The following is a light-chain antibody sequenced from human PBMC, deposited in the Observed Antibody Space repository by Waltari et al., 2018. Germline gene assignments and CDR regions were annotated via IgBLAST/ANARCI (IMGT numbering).Light chain of an antibody. CDR1: NIGGKS. V-gene: IGLV3-21*02. J-gene: IGLJ1*01. CDR3: QIWHSPTEQGV. CDR2: DDS. Sequence: SYVLTQPPSVSVAPGQTASITCGGNNIGGKSVHWYQQKPGQAPVLVVFDDSDRPSGFPGRFSGANSENTATLTISRVEAGDEADYYCQIWHSPTEQGVFGTGTTVTVL.